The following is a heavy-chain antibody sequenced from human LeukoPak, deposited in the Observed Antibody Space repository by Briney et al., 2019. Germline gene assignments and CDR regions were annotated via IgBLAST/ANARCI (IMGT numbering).Heavy chain of an antibody. CDR3: AKVGSKWYDF. CDR2: IIPVFGTT. CDR1: GGTFSNYA. J-gene: IGHJ5*01. V-gene: IGHV1-69*06. Sequence: SVKVSCKASGGTFSNYAIHWVRQAPGQGLEWVGRIIPVFGTTNYAQKFQGRVTITADKSTSTAYMELSSLRSEDTAVYYCAKVGSKWYDFWGQGTLVTVSS.